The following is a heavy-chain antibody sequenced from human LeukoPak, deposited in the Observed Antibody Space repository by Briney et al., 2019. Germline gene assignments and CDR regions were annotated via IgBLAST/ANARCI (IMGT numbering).Heavy chain of an antibody. V-gene: IGHV3-30*02. Sequence: GGSLRLSCAASGFTFSSYGMHWVRQAPGKGLKWVAFIRYDGSNKYYADSVKGRFTISRDNSKNTLYLQMNSLRAEDTAVYYCASSYGSGTFSSFDYWGQGTLVTVSS. CDR1: GFTFSSYG. J-gene: IGHJ4*02. D-gene: IGHD3-10*01. CDR2: IRYDGSNK. CDR3: ASSYGSGTFSSFDY.